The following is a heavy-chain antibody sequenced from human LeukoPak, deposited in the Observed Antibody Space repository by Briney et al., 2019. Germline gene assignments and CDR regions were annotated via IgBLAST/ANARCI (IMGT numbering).Heavy chain of an antibody. D-gene: IGHD1-26*01. CDR1: GFTFSNYA. V-gene: IGHV3-23*01. Sequence: GGSLRLSCAASGFTFSNYAMSWVRQAPGKGLEWVSAISGSGGSTYYADSVKGRFTISRDNSKNTLYMQMSSLRAEDTAVYYCAKAGSIKFDYWGQGTLVTVSS. CDR3: AKAGSIKFDY. J-gene: IGHJ4*02. CDR2: ISGSGGST.